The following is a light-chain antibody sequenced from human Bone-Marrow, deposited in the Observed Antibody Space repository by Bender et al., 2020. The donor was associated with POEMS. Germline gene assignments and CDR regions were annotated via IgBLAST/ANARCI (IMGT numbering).Light chain of an antibody. CDR1: TLKTYY. Sequence: SSELTQDPIVSVALGQTVTITCQGDTLKTYYASWYQHKPGQAPILVIYGRDKRPSGIPDRFSGSTSGNTASLTITGAQAEDKADYCCTSRDDSGNHVGVFGGGTKLTVL. CDR2: GRD. J-gene: IGLJ3*02. V-gene: IGLV3-19*01. CDR3: TSRDDSGNHVGV.